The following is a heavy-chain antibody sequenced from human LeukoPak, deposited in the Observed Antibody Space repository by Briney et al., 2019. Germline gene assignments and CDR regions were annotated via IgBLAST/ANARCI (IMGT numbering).Heavy chain of an antibody. J-gene: IGHJ6*03. CDR2: INHSGST. CDR1: GGSFSGYY. CDR3: ARDRKYYYHMDV. V-gene: IGHV4-34*01. D-gene: IGHD1-14*01. Sequence: SETLSLTCAVYGGSFSGYYWTWIRQSPGKGLEWIGEINHSGSTYYNPSLKSRVTISVDTSKNQFSLNLTSLTAADTAVYYCARDRKYYYHMDVWGKGTTVTVSS.